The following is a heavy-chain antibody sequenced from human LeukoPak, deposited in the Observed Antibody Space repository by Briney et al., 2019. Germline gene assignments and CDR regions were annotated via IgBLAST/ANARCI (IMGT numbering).Heavy chain of an antibody. CDR2: ISSSSSYI. CDR1: GFTFSSYS. J-gene: IGHJ4*02. D-gene: IGHD1-26*01. Sequence: GGSLRLSCAASGFTFSSYSMNWVRQAPGKGLEWVSSISSSSSYIYYADSVKGRFTISRDNAKNSLYLQMNSLGAEDTAVYYCARVREPLAGYWGQGTLVTVSS. CDR3: ARVREPLAGY. V-gene: IGHV3-21*01.